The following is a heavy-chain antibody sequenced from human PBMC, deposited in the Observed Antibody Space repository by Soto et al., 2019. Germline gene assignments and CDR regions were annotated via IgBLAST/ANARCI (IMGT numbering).Heavy chain of an antibody. V-gene: IGHV1-8*02. J-gene: IGHJ6*02. Sequence: GASVKVSCKASGYDFTAYDINWVRRASGQGLEWMGWMNPINGATGTARRFQGRVSLSRNTATGTAYLELTSLRSDDTAVYYCGRGPSPRAPAGGTPYYYAMDVWGQGTTVTV. CDR1: GYDFTAYD. D-gene: IGHD6-13*01. CDR2: MNPINGAT. CDR3: GRGPSPRAPAGGTPYYYAMDV.